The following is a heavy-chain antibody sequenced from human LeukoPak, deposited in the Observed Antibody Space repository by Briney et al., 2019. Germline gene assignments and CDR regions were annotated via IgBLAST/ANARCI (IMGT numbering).Heavy chain of an antibody. J-gene: IGHJ3*02. V-gene: IGHV1-24*01. CDR3: ATGLEPYDDAFDI. D-gene: IGHD1-1*01. CDR1: GYTLTELS. Sequence: ASVKVSCKVSGYTLTELSMHWVRQAPGKGLEWMGGFDPEDGETIYAQRFQGRVTMIEDTSTDTAYMELSSLRSEDTAVYYCATGLEPYDDAFDIWGQGTMVTVSS. CDR2: FDPEDGET.